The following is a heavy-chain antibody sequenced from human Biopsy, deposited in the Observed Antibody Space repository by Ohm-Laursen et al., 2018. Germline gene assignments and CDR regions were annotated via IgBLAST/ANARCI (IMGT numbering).Heavy chain of an antibody. D-gene: IGHD3-16*01. CDR1: GAALSGYS. V-gene: IGHV3-21*06. Sequence: SLRLSCAASGAALSGYSMTWVRQAPGKGLEWVSSITGGSNYINYADSVKGRLTISRENAKNSLYLQLASLRVEDTAVYYCAAERLPSGIGGPWLDPWGQGTLVIVSS. CDR3: AAERLPSGIGGPWLDP. J-gene: IGHJ5*02. CDR2: ITGGSNYI.